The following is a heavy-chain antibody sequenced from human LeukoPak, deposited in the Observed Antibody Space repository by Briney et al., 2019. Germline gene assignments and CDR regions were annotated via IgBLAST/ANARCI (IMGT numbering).Heavy chain of an antibody. CDR2: ISGSGGST. D-gene: IGHD6-19*01. CDR1: GFTFSSYA. CDR3: AKEGAVAGMKFDY. J-gene: IGHJ4*02. Sequence: PGGSLRLPCAASGFTFSSYAMSWVRQAPGKGLEWVSAISGSGGSTCYADSVKGRFTISRDNSKNTLYLQMNSLRAEDTAVYYCAKEGAVAGMKFDYWGQGTLVTVSS. V-gene: IGHV3-23*01.